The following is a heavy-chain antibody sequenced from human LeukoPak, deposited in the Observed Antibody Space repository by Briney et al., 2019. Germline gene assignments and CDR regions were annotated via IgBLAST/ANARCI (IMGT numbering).Heavy chain of an antibody. Sequence: GGSLRLSCAASGFTFSNYGMHWVRQAPGKGLEWVAIIWFDGSNKYYADSVKGRFTISRDNSKSTVYVQMNSLRAEDTAVCYCARDSGGSWLDPWGQGTLVTVSS. CDR2: IWFDGSNK. CDR3: ARDSGGSWLDP. V-gene: IGHV3-33*01. J-gene: IGHJ5*02. D-gene: IGHD3-10*01. CDR1: GFTFSNYG.